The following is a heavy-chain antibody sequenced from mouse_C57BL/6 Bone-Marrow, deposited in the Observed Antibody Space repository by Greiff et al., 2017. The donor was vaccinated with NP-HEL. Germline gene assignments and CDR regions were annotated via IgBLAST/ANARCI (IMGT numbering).Heavy chain of an antibody. J-gene: IGHJ4*01. CDR2: INPGSGGT. V-gene: IGHV1-54*01. CDR1: GYAFTNYL. D-gene: IGHD1-1*01. Sequence: VQLQESGAELVRPGTSVKVSCKASGYAFTNYLIEWVKQRPGQGLEWIGVINPGSGGTNYNEKFKGKATLTADKSSSTAYMQLSSLTSEDSAVYFCARWGYGSSYDYAMDYWGQGTSVTVSS. CDR3: ARWGYGSSYDYAMDY.